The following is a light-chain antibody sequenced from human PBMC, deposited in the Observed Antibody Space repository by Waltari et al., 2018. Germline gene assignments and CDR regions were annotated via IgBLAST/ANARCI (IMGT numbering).Light chain of an antibody. Sequence: AIQMTQSPSSLSASAGDRVTLTCRASQVIETDLGWYQQKPGKAPNLLIHSASTLQGGVPSRFSGSGSGTDFTLTINGLQPEDFATYYCLQDYDYPLIFGGGTKVEIK. J-gene: IGKJ4*01. CDR2: SAS. CDR3: LQDYDYPLI. CDR1: QVIETD. V-gene: IGKV1-6*01.